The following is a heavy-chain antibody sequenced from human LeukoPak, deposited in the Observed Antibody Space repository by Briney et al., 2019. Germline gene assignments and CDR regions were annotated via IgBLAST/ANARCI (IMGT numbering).Heavy chain of an antibody. Sequence: VIYSGGSTYYADSVKGRFTISRDNSKNTLYLQMNSLRAEDTAVYYCARSEQWLVPSFDYWGQGTLVTVSS. D-gene: IGHD6-19*01. V-gene: IGHV3-53*01. CDR3: ARSEQWLVPSFDY. J-gene: IGHJ4*02. CDR2: IYSGGST.